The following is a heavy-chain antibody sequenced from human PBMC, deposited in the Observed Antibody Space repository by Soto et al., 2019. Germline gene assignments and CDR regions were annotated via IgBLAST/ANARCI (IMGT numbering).Heavy chain of an antibody. CDR1: GFTFSDYA. D-gene: IGHD2-21*02. V-gene: IGHV3-30*04. CDR2: ISFDGKNT. J-gene: IGHJ4*02. CDR3: AREILPPYCSRDSYPYFYY. Sequence: QVQLVESGGGVVQPGRSLRLSCAASGFTFSDYAMHWVRQAPGKGLEWVTVISFDGKNTYYADSVKGRFTISRDDSKNTLYQQINSLRTEDTAVYYCAREILPPYCSRDSYPYFYYWGQRALVTVSS.